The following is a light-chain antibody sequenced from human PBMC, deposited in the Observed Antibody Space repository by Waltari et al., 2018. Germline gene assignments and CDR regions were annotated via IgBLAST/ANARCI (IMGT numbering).Light chain of an antibody. Sequence: DIQMTQSPSSLSASVGDRVTITCRASQDISNFLAWFQQKPGEAPKALIYSASTLQSGVPSKFSGSGSGTDFTLTISSLQPEDCATYYCQQYNSYPITFGQGTRLEIK. CDR1: QDISNF. CDR3: QQYNSYPIT. CDR2: SAS. V-gene: IGKV1-16*02. J-gene: IGKJ5*01.